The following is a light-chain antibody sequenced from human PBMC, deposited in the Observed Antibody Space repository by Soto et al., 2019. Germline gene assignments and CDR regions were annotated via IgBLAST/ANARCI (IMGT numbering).Light chain of an antibody. CDR3: QQYTSYYT. V-gene: IGKV1-5*03. CDR1: QSISTW. J-gene: IGKJ2*01. CDR2: KAS. Sequence: DIQMTQSPSTLSASVGDRVTITCRASQSISTWLAWYQQKPGQAPKLLIYKASTLQTGVPSRFSGSGSRADFTLTISSLQPEDFGTYYCQQYTSYYTFGQGTKLEIK.